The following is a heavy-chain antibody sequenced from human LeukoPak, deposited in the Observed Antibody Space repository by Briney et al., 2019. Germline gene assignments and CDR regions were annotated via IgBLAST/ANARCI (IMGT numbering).Heavy chain of an antibody. J-gene: IGHJ4*02. CDR3: ARSELLWFGGVNSGFDY. CDR1: GGTISSYY. D-gene: IGHD3-10*01. V-gene: IGHV4-59*01. CDR2: IYYSGST. Sequence: PSETLSLTCTASGGTISSYYWSWIRQPPGKGLEWIGHIYYSGSTNYNPSLKSRVTISVGTSKNQFSLKLSSVTAADTAVYYCARSELLWFGGVNSGFDYWGQGTLVTVSS.